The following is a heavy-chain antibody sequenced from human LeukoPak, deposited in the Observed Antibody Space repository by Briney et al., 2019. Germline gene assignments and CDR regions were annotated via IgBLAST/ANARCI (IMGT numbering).Heavy chain of an antibody. Sequence: PGGSLRLSRAASGFTFSRFRMSWVRQPPGKGLEWVANINQDGSEIYYVDSVKGRFTVSTDNAKNSLYLQKTSLRAEDTAVYYCASSWGSAIDFWGQGTLVTVSS. CDR3: ASSWGSAIDF. CDR1: GFTFSRFR. CDR2: INQDGSEI. D-gene: IGHD3-16*01. J-gene: IGHJ4*02. V-gene: IGHV3-7*01.